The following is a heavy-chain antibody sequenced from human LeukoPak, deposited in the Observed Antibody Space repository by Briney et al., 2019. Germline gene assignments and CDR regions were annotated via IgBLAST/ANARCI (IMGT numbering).Heavy chain of an antibody. J-gene: IGHJ4*02. CDR2: IYHSGST. Sequence: SETLSLTCTVSGGSISSSSYYWGWIRQPPGKGLEGIGEIYHSGSTNYNPSLKSRVTISVDKSKNQFSLKLSSVTAADTAVYYCARVGDYEIDYWGQGTLVTVSS. D-gene: IGHD4-17*01. CDR1: GGSISSSSYY. V-gene: IGHV4-39*07. CDR3: ARVGDYEIDY.